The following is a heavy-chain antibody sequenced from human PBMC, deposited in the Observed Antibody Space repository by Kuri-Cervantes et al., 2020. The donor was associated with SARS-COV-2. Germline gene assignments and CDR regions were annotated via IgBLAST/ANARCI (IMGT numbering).Heavy chain of an antibody. V-gene: IGHV3-48*02. D-gene: IGHD1-26*01. CDR2: ISSSSSTI. Sequence: GGSLRLSCAASGFTFSSYAMSWVRQAPGKGPEWVSYISSSSSTIYYADSVKGRFTISRDNAKNSLYLQMNSLRDEDTAVYYCASGVYEEWELPGEDYWGQGTLVTVSS. CDR1: GFTFSSYA. CDR3: ASGVYEEWELPGEDY. J-gene: IGHJ4*02.